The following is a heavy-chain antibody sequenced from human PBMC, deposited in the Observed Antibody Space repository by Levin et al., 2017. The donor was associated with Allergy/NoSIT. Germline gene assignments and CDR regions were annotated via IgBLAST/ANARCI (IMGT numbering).Heavy chain of an antibody. Sequence: GESLKISCAASGIPFSRSGMHWVRQAPGKGLEWVAVIWYDGGYKYNADSVKGRFTISRDNSKNKVYLQMDGLGVEDTAVYYCARDAGTTRLDYWGRGTLVTVSS. J-gene: IGHJ4*02. CDR3: ARDAGTTRLDY. D-gene: IGHD3-10*01. V-gene: IGHV3-33*01. CDR1: GIPFSRSG. CDR2: IWYDGGYK.